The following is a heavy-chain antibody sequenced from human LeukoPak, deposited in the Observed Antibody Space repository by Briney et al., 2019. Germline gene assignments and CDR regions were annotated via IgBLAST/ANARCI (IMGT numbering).Heavy chain of an antibody. D-gene: IGHD5-12*01. Sequence: GGSLRLSCAASGFTFSSYARSWVRQAPGKGLEWGSGVSGSGGSTDYADSVKGRFTTSRDNSKNTLYLQMNSLRAEDPAVYYCAKDLDIVATITANWGQGTLVTVSS. CDR1: GFTFSSYA. CDR2: VSGSGGST. V-gene: IGHV3-23*01. J-gene: IGHJ4*02. CDR3: AKDLDIVATITAN.